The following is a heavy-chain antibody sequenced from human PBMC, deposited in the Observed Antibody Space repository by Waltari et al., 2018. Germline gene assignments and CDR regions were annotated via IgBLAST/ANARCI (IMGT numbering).Heavy chain of an antibody. V-gene: IGHV7-4-1*02. CDR2: ISTATGNP. Sequence: QVQLVQSASELKKPGASVKIACRASGYTFTNFAIDWLRQAPGQGLEWMGWISTATGNPTYARDFTGRFDFSLDTSVSTAYLQISSLKTEDTAVYFCARDRVVGATDWGYWGQGTLVTVSS. CDR3: ARDRVVGATDWGY. J-gene: IGHJ4*02. CDR1: GYTFTNFA. D-gene: IGHD1-26*01.